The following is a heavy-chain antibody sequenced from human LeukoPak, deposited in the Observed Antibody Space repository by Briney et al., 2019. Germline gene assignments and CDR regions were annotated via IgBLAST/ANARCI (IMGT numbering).Heavy chain of an antibody. CDR2: ISGSGDNT. D-gene: IGHD1-26*01. Sequence: PGGSLRLSCAASGFTFSGFAMSWVRRPPGKGLEWVSGISGSGDNTLYADSVKGRFTISRDNSKNTLYLEMNSLRAEDTAIYYCAKMKGHPLPKYYMDVWGQGTTVTVSS. CDR3: AKMKGHPLPKYYMDV. J-gene: IGHJ6*01. CDR1: GFTFSGFA. V-gene: IGHV3-23*01.